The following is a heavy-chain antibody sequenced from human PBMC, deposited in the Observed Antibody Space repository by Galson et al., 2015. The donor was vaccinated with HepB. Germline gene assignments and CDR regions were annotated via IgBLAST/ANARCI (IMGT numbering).Heavy chain of an antibody. J-gene: IGHJ4*02. CDR3: AREGGYSSSWGGLGY. CDR2: IIPIFGTA. V-gene: IGHV1-69*13. D-gene: IGHD6-13*01. Sequence: SVKVSCKASGGTFSSYAISWVRQAPGQGLEWMGGIIPIFGTANYAQKFQGRVTITADESTSTAYMELSSLRSEDTAVYYCAREGGYSSSWGGLGYWGQGTLVTVSS. CDR1: GGTFSSYA.